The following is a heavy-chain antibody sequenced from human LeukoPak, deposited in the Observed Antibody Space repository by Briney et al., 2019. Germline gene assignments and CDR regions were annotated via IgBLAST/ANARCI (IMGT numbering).Heavy chain of an antibody. Sequence: ASVKVSCKASGYTFTSYYMHWVRQAPGQGLEWMGIINPSVGFTSCAQKFQGRVTMTRDTSTSTVYMELSSLRSEDTAVYYCARAYGGNSPFDYWGQGTLVTVSS. D-gene: IGHD4-23*01. J-gene: IGHJ4*02. CDR1: GYTFTSYY. CDR3: ARAYGGNSPFDY. V-gene: IGHV1-46*01. CDR2: INPSVGFT.